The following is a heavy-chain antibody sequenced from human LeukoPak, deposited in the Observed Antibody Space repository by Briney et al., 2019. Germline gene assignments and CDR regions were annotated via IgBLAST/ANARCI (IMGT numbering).Heavy chain of an antibody. CDR1: GYTFTSCY. J-gene: IGHJ5*02. V-gene: IGHV1-46*01. D-gene: IGHD4-17*01. Sequence: ASVKVSCKASGYTFTSCYMHWVRQAPGQGLEWMGIINPSGGSTSYAQKFQGRVTMTRDTSTSTVYMELSSLRSGDTAVYYCARGGGGYGDYTPWGQGTLVTVSS. CDR2: INPSGGST. CDR3: ARGGGGYGDYTP.